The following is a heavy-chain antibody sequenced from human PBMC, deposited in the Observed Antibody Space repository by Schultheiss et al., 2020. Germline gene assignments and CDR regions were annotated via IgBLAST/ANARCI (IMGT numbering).Heavy chain of an antibody. D-gene: IGHD2-2*01. CDR2: INHSGST. Sequence: SETLSLTCAVYGGSFSGYYWSWIRQPPGKGLEWIGEINHSGSTYYNPSLKSRVTISVDTSKNQFSLKLSSVTAADTAVYYCARVVVPAAKYFDYWGQGTLVTVSS. V-gene: IGHV4-34*01. CDR3: ARVVVPAAKYFDY. CDR1: GGSFSGYY. J-gene: IGHJ4*02.